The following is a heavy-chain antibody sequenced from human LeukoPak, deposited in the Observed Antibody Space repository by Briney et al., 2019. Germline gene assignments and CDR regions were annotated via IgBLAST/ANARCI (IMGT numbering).Heavy chain of an antibody. CDR2: IYYSGST. D-gene: IGHD1-14*01. CDR3: ARNQTARPGDPYYYGMDV. CDR1: GGSISSGGYY. J-gene: IGHJ6*02. Sequence: PSETLSLTCTVSGGSISSGGYYWSWIRQHAGKGLEWIGYIYYSGSTYYNPSLKSRVTISVDTSKNQLSLKLSSVTAADTAVYYCARNQTARPGDPYYYGMDVWGQGTTVTVSS. V-gene: IGHV4-31*03.